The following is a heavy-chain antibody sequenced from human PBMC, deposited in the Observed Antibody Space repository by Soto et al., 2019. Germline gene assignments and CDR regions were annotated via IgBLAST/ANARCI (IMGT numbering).Heavy chain of an antibody. V-gene: IGHV1-69*01. CDR3: ARDGGRHSGGIDY. CDR2: IMPIFGTA. Sequence: QVQLVQSGAEVKKPGSSVKVSCKASGGTFSSYSINWVRQAPGQGLEWMGEIMPIFGTANYAQKFQGRVTITADESTSTAYMELSSLRSEDTDVYYCARDGGRHSGGIDYWGQGPLVTVSS. J-gene: IGHJ4*02. D-gene: IGHD1-26*01. CDR1: GGTFSSYS.